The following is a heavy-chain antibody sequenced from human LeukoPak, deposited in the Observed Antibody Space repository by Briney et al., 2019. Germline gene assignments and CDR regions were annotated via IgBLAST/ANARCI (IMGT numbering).Heavy chain of an antibody. V-gene: IGHV4-31*03. CDR3: ARDQGIAAAAVDAFGI. CDR1: GGSISSGGYY. D-gene: IGHD6-13*01. J-gene: IGHJ3*02. CDR2: IYYSGST. Sequence: PSETLSLTCTVSGGSISSGGYYWSWIRQHPGKGLEWIGYIYYSGSTYYNPSLKSRVTISVDTSKNQFSLKLSSVTAADTAVYYCARDQGIAAAAVDAFGIWGQGTMVTVSS.